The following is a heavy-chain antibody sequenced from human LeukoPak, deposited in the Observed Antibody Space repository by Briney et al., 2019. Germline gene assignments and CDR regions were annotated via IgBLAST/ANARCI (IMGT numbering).Heavy chain of an antibody. J-gene: IGHJ4*02. CDR1: GFTFDDYA. D-gene: IGHD3-10*01. V-gene: IGHV3-9*01. CDR2: ISWNSGSI. CDR3: AKDNSEYYYGSGSSTFDY. Sequence: GGSLRLSCAASGFTFDDYAMHWVRQAPGKGLEWVSGISWNSGSIGYADSVKGRFTISRDNAKNSLYLQMNSLRAEDTALYYCAKDNSEYYYGSGSSTFDYWGQGTLVTVSS.